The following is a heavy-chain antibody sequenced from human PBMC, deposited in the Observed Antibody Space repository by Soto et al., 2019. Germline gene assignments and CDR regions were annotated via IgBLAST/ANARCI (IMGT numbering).Heavy chain of an antibody. Sequence: SETLSLTCTVSGGSISSGDYYWSWIRQPPGKGLEWLGYIYYIGIPYYNPSLTILVTISLDTSNNQFSLKLSSVTAADTALYYFARDMGGFCSSTSCSYYLDYWGQGTMVTVSS. J-gene: IGHJ4*02. CDR1: GGSISSGDYY. D-gene: IGHD2-2*01. CDR3: ARDMGGFCSSTSCSYYLDY. V-gene: IGHV4-30-4*01. CDR2: IYYIGIP.